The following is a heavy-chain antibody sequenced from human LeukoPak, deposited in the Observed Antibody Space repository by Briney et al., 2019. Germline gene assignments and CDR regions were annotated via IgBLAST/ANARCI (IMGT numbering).Heavy chain of an antibody. V-gene: IGHV3-21*01. Sequence: GGSLRLSCAASGFTFSSYSMNWVRQAPGKGLEWVSSISSSSSYIYYADSVKGRFTISRDNAKNSLYLQMNSLRAEDTAVYYCARXXAXYYDFWSGYSQGYYFDYWGQGTLVTVSS. CDR1: GFTFSSYS. CDR2: ISSSSSYI. D-gene: IGHD3-3*01. CDR3: ARXXAXYYDFWSGYSQGYYFDY. J-gene: IGHJ4*02.